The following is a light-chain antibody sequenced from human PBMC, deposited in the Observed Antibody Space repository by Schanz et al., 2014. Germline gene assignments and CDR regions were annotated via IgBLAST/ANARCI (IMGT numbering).Light chain of an antibody. J-gene: IGLJ1*01. Sequence: QSVLTQAPSVSGAPGQRVTISCTGSSSNIGAGYDVHWYRQLPGAAPTLLIYGNSNRPSGVSDRFSGSKSGASASLAITGLQADDEADYYCHSYGGEGYVFGTGTKLTVL. CDR3: HSYGGEGYV. CDR1: SSNIGAGYD. CDR2: GNS. V-gene: IGLV1-40*01.